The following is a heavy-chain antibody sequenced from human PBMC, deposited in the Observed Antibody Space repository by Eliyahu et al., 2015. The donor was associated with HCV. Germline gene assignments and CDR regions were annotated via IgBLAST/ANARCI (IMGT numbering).Heavy chain of an antibody. Sequence: EVQLVESGGGLVQPGGSLRLSCAASGFTFSNYWMHWVRQAPGKGLVWVSRINSDGSSTTYADSVKGRFTFSRDNAKNTLYLQMNSLRAEDTAVYYCAKGGATVLDYWGQGTLVTVSS. J-gene: IGHJ4*02. D-gene: IGHD1-1*01. V-gene: IGHV3-74*01. CDR3: AKGGATVLDY. CDR1: GFTFSNYW. CDR2: INSDGSST.